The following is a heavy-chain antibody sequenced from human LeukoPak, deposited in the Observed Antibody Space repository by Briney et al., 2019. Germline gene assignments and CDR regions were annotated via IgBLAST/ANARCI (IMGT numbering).Heavy chain of an antibody. Sequence: GGSLRLSCAASGFTFSSYSMNWVRQAPGKGLEWVSSISSSSSYIYYADSVKGRFTISRDNAKNSLYLQMNSLRAEDTAVYYCARDRSIEDAFDIWGQGTMVTVSS. CDR3: ARDRSIEDAFDI. V-gene: IGHV3-21*01. D-gene: IGHD3-3*02. CDR1: GFTFSSYS. CDR2: ISSSSSYI. J-gene: IGHJ3*02.